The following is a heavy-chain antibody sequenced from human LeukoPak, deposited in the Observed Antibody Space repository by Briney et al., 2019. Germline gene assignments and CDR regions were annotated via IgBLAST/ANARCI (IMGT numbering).Heavy chain of an antibody. Sequence: ASVKVSCKASGYTFTSYDINWVRQATGQGLEWMGWINPNSGNTGYAQQFQGRVTMTRNTSISTAYMELSSLRSEDTAVYYCAIPSYDSSGYYRVRWFDPWGQGTTVTVSS. CDR1: GYTFTSYD. CDR3: AIPSYDSSGYYRVRWFDP. V-gene: IGHV1-8*02. CDR2: INPNSGNT. D-gene: IGHD3-22*01. J-gene: IGHJ5*02.